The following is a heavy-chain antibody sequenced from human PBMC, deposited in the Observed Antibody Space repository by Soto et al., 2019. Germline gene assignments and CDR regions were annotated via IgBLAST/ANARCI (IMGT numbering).Heavy chain of an antibody. CDR1: GGSIGVYY. Sequence: TLSLTCTISGGSIGVYYWSWVRQPPGHELEWIGYIYASGSPYYNPSLRSRVTISADTSKNQISLKLTSPTAADTAVYYCARGVGSSPPRYWGRGTLVTVSS. V-gene: IGHV4-59*01. D-gene: IGHD1-26*01. CDR2: IYASGSP. CDR3: ARGVGSSPPRY. J-gene: IGHJ4*02.